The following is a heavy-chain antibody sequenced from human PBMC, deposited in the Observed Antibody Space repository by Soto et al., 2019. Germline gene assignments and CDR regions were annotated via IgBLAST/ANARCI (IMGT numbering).Heavy chain of an antibody. Sequence: QITLNESGPTLVKPTQTLTLTCTFSGFSLTTSGEGVGWIRQPPGKALEWLALIYWDDDKYYGPSLKSRLTITKGTSENQLVLTMTNMDPVDAGTYYCAHRGGFEFDYWGRGTLVTVSS. D-gene: IGHD5-12*01. J-gene: IGHJ4*02. CDR1: GFSLTTSGEG. CDR2: IYWDDDK. V-gene: IGHV2-5*05. CDR3: AHRGGFEFDY.